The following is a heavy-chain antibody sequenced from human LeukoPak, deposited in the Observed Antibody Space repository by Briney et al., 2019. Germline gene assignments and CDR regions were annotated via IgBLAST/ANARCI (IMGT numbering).Heavy chain of an antibody. Sequence: GGSLRLSCAASGFTFSSYAMSWVRQAPGEGLEWVSAFGGSGGSTDYADSVKGRFNISRDNSKNTLYLQMKSLRAEDTAVYYCANPVGRGYRYGYRYWGQGTLVTVSS. V-gene: IGHV3-23*01. CDR1: GFTFSSYA. J-gene: IGHJ4*02. D-gene: IGHD5-18*01. CDR2: FGGSGGST. CDR3: ANPVGRGYRYGYRY.